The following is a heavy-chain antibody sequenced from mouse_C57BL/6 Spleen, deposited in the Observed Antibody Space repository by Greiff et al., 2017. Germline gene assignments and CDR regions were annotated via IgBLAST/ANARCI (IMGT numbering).Heavy chain of an antibody. J-gene: IGHJ2*01. V-gene: IGHV3-6*01. D-gene: IGHD1-1*01. CDR1: GYSITSGYY. CDR2: ISYDGSN. Sequence: VQLQQSGPGLVKPSQSLSLTCSVTGYSITSGYYWNWIRQFPGNKLEWMGYISYDGSNNYNPSLKNRISITRDTSKNQFFLKLNSVTTEDTATYYCARERRNYYGSSPGYFDYWGQGTTRTVSS. CDR3: ARERRNYYGSSPGYFDY.